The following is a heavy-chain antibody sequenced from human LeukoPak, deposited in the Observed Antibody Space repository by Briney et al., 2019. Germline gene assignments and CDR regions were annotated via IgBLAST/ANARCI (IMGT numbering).Heavy chain of an antibody. V-gene: IGHV1-24*01. J-gene: IGHJ5*02. CDR2: FDPEDGET. D-gene: IGHD3-22*01. CDR3: ATRYYDSSSSIDR. Sequence: ASVKISCKVSGYSLTELSMHWVRQAPGKGLEWMGGFDPEDGETIYTQKFQGRVTMTEDTSTDTAYMELSSLRSEDTAVYYCATRYYDSSSSIDRWGQGTLVTVSS. CDR1: GYSLTELS.